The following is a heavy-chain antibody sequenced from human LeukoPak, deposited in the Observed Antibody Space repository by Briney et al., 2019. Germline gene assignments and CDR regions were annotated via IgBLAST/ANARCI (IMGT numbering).Heavy chain of an antibody. Sequence: SETLSLTCTVSGYSISSGYYWGWIRQPPGQGLEWIGNIYHTGSTYYNVSLHSRVTISLDTSNNQFSLKLNSVTAADTAVYYCARGRDGYNYLAFDYWGQGTLVTVSS. V-gene: IGHV4-38-2*02. J-gene: IGHJ4*02. CDR1: GYSISSGYY. D-gene: IGHD5-24*01. CDR3: ARGRDGYNYLAFDY. CDR2: IYHTGST.